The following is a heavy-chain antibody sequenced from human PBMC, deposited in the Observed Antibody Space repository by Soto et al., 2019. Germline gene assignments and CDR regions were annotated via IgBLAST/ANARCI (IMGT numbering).Heavy chain of an antibody. V-gene: IGHV3-23*01. CDR2: ISGSGSST. Sequence: GGSLRLSCAVSGFTFSSNAMSWVRQAPGKGLQWVSAISGSGSSTWYADSVKGRFTISRDNSKNTLFLQMNSLRAEDTAVYYCAKEVGTYYHIDYWGQGTLVTVSS. CDR1: GFTFSSNA. CDR3: AKEVGTYYHIDY. D-gene: IGHD1-26*01. J-gene: IGHJ4*02.